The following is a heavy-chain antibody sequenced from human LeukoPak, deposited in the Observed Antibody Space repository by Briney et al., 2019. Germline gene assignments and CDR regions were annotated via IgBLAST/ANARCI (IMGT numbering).Heavy chain of an antibody. J-gene: IGHJ4*02. V-gene: IGHV1-18*01. CDR1: GYTFTSYG. Sequence: ASVKVSCKASGYTFTSYGISWVRQAPGQGLGWMGWISAYNGNTNYAQKLQGRVTMTTDTSTSTAYMELRSLRSDDTAVYYCASARGRDYGDYGEYDYWGQGTLVTVSS. CDR3: ASARGRDYGDYGEYDY. D-gene: IGHD4-17*01. CDR2: ISAYNGNT.